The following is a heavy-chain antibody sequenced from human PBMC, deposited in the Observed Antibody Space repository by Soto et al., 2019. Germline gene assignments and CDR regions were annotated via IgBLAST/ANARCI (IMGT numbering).Heavy chain of an antibody. D-gene: IGHD3-22*01. J-gene: IGHJ6*02. CDR3: ARDTYYYDSSGYYYEGYGMDV. V-gene: IGHV4-31*03. CDR2: IYYSGST. CDR1: GGSISSGGYY. Sequence: PSETLSLTCTVSGGSISSGGYYWSWIRQHPGKGLERIGYIYYSGSTYYNPSLKSRVTISVDTSKNQFSLRLSSVTAADTAVYYCARDTYYYDSSGYYYEGYGMDVWGQGATVTVSS.